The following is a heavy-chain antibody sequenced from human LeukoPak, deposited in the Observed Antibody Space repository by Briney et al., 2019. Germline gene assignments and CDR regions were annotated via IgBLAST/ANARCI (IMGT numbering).Heavy chain of an antibody. CDR1: GFTFSSYW. J-gene: IGHJ4*02. CDR2: IKQDGSEK. CDR3: AKDFSDSGYDYYYFDY. V-gene: IGHV3-7*01. Sequence: GGSLRLSCAASGFTFSSYWMSWVRQAPGKGLEWVANIKQDGSEKYYADSVKGRFTISRDNSKNTLYLQMNSLRAEDTAVYYCAKDFSDSGYDYYYFDYWGQGTLVTVSS. D-gene: IGHD5-12*01.